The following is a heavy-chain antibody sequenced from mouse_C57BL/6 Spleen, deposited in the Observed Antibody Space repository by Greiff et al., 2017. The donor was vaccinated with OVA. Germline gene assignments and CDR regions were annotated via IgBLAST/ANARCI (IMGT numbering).Heavy chain of an antibody. CDR1: GFTFSSYG. V-gene: IGHV5-6*01. CDR2: ISSGGSYT. Sequence: EVMLVESGGDLVKPGGSLKLSCAASGFTFSSYGMSLVRQTPDKRLEWVATISSGGSYTYYPDSVKGRFTISRDNAKNTLYLQMSSLKSEDTAMYYCARGITTVEYYFDYWGQGTTLTVSS. J-gene: IGHJ2*01. CDR3: ARGITTVEYYFDY. D-gene: IGHD1-1*01.